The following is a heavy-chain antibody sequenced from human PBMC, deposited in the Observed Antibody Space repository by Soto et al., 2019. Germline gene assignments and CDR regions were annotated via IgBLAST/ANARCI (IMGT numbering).Heavy chain of an antibody. CDR3: ARLSGSGSHYYYYYMDV. CDR2: IYPGDSDT. J-gene: IGHJ6*03. V-gene: IGHV5-51*01. D-gene: IGHD3-10*01. CDR1: GYSFTSYW. Sequence: GESLKISCKGSGYSFTSYWIAWVRQMPGKGLEWMGIIYPGDSDTRYSPSFQGQVTISADKSISTAYLQWSSLKASDTAMYYCARLSGSGSHYYYYYMDVWGKGTTVTVSS.